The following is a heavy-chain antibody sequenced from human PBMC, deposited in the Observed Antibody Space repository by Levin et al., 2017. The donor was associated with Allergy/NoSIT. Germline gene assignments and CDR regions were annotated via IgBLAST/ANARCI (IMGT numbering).Heavy chain of an antibody. D-gene: IGHD3-10*01. CDR2: ITNGGGST. CDR3: AKGRSGGIYYYGMDV. CDR1: KFTFSSYA. Sequence: LSLTCAASKFTFSSYAMSWVRQAPGKGLEWVSAITNGGGSTFYADSVKGRFTISRDNSKNTLFLQMNSLRAEDTAVYYCAKGRSGGIYYYGMDVWGQGTTVTVSS. V-gene: IGHV3-23*01. J-gene: IGHJ6*02.